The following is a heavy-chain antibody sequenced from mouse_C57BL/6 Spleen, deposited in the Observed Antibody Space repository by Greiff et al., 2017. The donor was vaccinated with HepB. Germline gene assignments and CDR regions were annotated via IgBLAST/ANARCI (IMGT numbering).Heavy chain of an antibody. J-gene: IGHJ2*01. Sequence: QVQLQQSGPELVKPGASVKISCKASGYAFSSSWMNWVKQRPGKGLEWIGRIYPGDGDTNYNGKFKGKATLTADKSSSTAYMQLSSLTSEDSAVYFCARSPRDYYGSRDYFDYWGQGTTLTVSS. V-gene: IGHV1-82*01. D-gene: IGHD1-1*01. CDR3: ARSPRDYYGSRDYFDY. CDR2: IYPGDGDT. CDR1: GYAFSSSW.